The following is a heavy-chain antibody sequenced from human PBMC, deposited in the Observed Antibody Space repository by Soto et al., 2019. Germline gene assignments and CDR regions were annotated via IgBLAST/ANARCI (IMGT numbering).Heavy chain of an antibody. CDR2: IYYSGRT. V-gene: IGHV4-31*03. Sequence: QMQLQESGPGLVKPSQTLSLTCTVSGGSIRSGGHYWTWIRQLPGQGLEWIGYIYYSGRTHYSPSVESRLTLSVHTPLNLFAAGLASVTAADTAVYYCVVGLEDVVGGQVDYWGQGSLVTVSS. CDR1: GGSIRSGGHY. CDR3: VVGLEDVVGGQVDY. D-gene: IGHD2-15*01. J-gene: IGHJ4*02.